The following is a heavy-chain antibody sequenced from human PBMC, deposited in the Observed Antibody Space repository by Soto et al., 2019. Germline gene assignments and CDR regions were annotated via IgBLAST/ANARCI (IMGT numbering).Heavy chain of an antibody. D-gene: IGHD4-17*01. V-gene: IGHV1-18*01. Sequence: QVQLVQSGAEVKKPGASVKVSCKASGYTFTSYGISWVRQAPGQGLEWMGWISAYNGNTNYAQKLQGRVTMTTDTSTSTAYMELRSLRSDATAVYYCARFRVTTSRIYYYYGMDVWGQGTTVTVSS. CDR1: GYTFTSYG. CDR3: ARFRVTTSRIYYYYGMDV. J-gene: IGHJ6*02. CDR2: ISAYNGNT.